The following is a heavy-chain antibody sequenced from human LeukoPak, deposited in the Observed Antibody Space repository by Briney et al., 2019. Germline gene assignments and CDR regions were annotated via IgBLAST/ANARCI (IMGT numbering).Heavy chain of an antibody. CDR3: ASQRVVVVPAATNAFDI. J-gene: IGHJ3*02. Sequence: SVKVSCKASGGTFSSYAISWVRQAPGQGLEWMGRIIPIFGTANYAQKFQGRVTITTDESTSTAYMELSSLRSEDTAVYHCASQRVVVVPAATNAFDIWGQGTMVTVSS. CDR2: IIPIFGTA. D-gene: IGHD2-2*01. V-gene: IGHV1-69*05. CDR1: GGTFSSYA.